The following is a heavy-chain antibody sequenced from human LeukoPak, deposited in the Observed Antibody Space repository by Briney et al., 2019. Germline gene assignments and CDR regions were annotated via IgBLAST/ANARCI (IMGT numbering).Heavy chain of an antibody. Sequence: SETLSLTCTVSGGSISSYYWSWIRQPAGKGLEWIGRIYTSGSTNYNPSLKSRVTMSVDTSKNQFSLKLSSVTAADTAVYYCARKYNWNPRADYFDYWGQGTLVTVSS. D-gene: IGHD1-20*01. CDR1: GGSISSYY. CDR2: IYTSGST. J-gene: IGHJ4*02. V-gene: IGHV4-4*07. CDR3: ARKYNWNPRADYFDY.